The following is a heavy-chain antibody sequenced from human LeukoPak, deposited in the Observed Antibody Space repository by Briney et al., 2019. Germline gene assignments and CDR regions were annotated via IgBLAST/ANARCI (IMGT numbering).Heavy chain of an antibody. D-gene: IGHD3-16*01. V-gene: IGHV3-53*01. CDR1: GFAVSNKF. CDR2: IRVGDVT. J-gene: IGHJ3*01. CDR3: AREDNGGATDDGFDV. Sequence: LAGGSLRLSCAASGFAVSNKFMYWVRQAPGKGLEWVSVIRVGDVTHYADSVKGRFTTSRDSSKSTVYLQMESLRVEDTAVYYCAREDNGGATDDGFDVWGHGTVVTVSS.